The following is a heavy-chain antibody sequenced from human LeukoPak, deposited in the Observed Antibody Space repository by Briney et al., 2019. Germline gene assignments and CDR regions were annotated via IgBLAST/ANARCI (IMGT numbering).Heavy chain of an antibody. J-gene: IGHJ4*02. CDR3: AKDAVAGIYFFDY. CDR1: EFTFSSYA. V-gene: IGHV3-23*01. D-gene: IGHD6-19*01. CDR2: ISGSGGST. Sequence: PGGSLRLSCAASEFTFSSYAMSWVRQAPGKGLEWVSVISGSGGSTYYADSVKGRFTISRDNFKNTLYLQMNSLRAEDTAVYYCAKDAVAGIYFFDYWGQGTLVTVSS.